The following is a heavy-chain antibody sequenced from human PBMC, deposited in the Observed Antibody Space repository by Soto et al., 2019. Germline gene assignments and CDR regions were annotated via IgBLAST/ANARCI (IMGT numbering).Heavy chain of an antibody. CDR1: GYSISSGYY. V-gene: IGHV4-38-2*01. CDR3: ARGAATVTPGWFDP. J-gene: IGHJ5*02. D-gene: IGHD4-17*01. Sequence: PSETLSLTCAVSGYSISSGYYWGWIRQTPGKGLEWIASIYHSGSTYYNPSLKSRVTISVDTSKNQFSLKLTSVTAADTAVYYCARGAATVTPGWFDPWGRGIMVTSPQ. CDR2: IYHSGST.